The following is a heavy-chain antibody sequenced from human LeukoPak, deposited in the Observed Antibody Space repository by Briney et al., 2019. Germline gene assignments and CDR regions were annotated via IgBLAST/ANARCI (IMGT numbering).Heavy chain of an antibody. CDR1: GHSISSGYY. Sequence: SETLSLTCTVSGHSISSGYYWGWIRQPPGKGLEWIGSIYHSGSTYYNPSLKSRVTISVDTSKNQFSLKLSSVTAADTAVYYCARRGYVGRNYYYYMDVWGKGTTVTISS. D-gene: IGHD6-25*01. V-gene: IGHV4-38-2*02. CDR3: ARRGYVGRNYYYYMDV. CDR2: IYHSGST. J-gene: IGHJ6*03.